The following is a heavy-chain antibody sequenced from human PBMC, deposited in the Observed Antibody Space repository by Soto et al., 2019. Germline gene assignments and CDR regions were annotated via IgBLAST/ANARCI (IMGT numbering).Heavy chain of an antibody. V-gene: IGHV1-69*02. CDR2: IIPILGIA. J-gene: IGHJ3*02. Sequence: GASVKVSCKASGGTFSSYTISWVRQAPGQGLEWMGRIIPILGIANYAQKFQGRVTITADKSTSTAYMELSSLRSEDTAVYYCASRAAVGKNRGYAFDIWGQGTMVTVSS. CDR3: ASRAAVGKNRGYAFDI. CDR1: GGTFSSYT. D-gene: IGHD6-13*01.